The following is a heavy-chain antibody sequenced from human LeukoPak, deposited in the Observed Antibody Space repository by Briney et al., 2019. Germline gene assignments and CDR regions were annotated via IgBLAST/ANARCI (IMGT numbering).Heavy chain of an antibody. D-gene: IGHD2-2*01. CDR1: GGTFSSYT. Sequence: GASVKVSCKASGGTFSSYTISWVRQAPGQGLEWMGRIIPILGIANYAQKFQGRVTITADKSTSTAYMELSSLRSEDTAVYYCASCEYCSSTSCSQGSYYYYYYMDVWGKGTTVTVSS. CDR2: IIPILGIA. J-gene: IGHJ6*03. V-gene: IGHV1-69*02. CDR3: ASCEYCSSTSCSQGSYYYYYYMDV.